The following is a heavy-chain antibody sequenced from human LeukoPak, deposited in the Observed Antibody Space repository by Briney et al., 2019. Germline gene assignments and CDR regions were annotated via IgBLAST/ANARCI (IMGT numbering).Heavy chain of an antibody. CDR3: ARRHDILTGYYPYYYYYMDV. J-gene: IGHJ6*03. D-gene: IGHD3-9*01. CDR2: IYYSGST. V-gene: IGHV4-39*01. Sequence: PSETLSLTGTVSGGSISSSSYYWGWIRQPPGKGLEWIGSIYYSGSTYYNPSLKSRVTISVDTSKNQFSLKLSSVTAADTAVYYCARRHDILTGYYPYYYYYMDVWGKGTTVTVSS. CDR1: GGSISSSSYY.